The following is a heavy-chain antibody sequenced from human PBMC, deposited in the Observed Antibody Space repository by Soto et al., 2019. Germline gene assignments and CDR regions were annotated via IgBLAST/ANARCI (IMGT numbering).Heavy chain of an antibody. CDR1: GFTFSSYA. D-gene: IGHD6-25*01. Sequence: EVQLLESGGGLVQPGGSLRLSCAASGFTFSSYAMNWVRQAPGKGLEWVSTISGSGDNTYYADSVKGWFTISRDNSKNTLYLQRNCLRAEDTALYDCPKVGGSTLPPIPVDYWGQGSQVTVSS. J-gene: IGHJ4*02. V-gene: IGHV3-23*01. CDR2: ISGSGDNT. CDR3: PKVGGSTLPPIPVDY.